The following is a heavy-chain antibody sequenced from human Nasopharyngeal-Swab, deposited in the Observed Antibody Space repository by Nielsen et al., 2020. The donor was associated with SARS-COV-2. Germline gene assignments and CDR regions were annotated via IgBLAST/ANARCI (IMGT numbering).Heavy chain of an antibody. CDR3: ARPGRSSWFPFDS. D-gene: IGHD6-13*01. CDR1: GGSISSYY. CDR2: IYFGGNT. V-gene: IGHV4-59*04. J-gene: IGHJ4*02. Sequence: SETLSLTCTVSGGSISSYYWSWIRQPPGKGLEWIGSIYFGGNTYYNPSLKSRVTISVDTSRNQFSLMLTSVTVADTAVYYCARPGRSSWFPFDSWGQGTLVTVSS.